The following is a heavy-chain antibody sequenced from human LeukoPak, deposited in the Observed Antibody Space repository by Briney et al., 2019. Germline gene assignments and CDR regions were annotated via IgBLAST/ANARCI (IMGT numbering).Heavy chain of an antibody. D-gene: IGHD3-10*01. J-gene: IGHJ4*02. CDR1: GFTFSSYS. V-gene: IGHV3-30*02. CDR3: AKDSRSGSYYPKYFDY. CDR2: IRNDGSNK. Sequence: PGGSLRLSCAASGFTFSSYSMHWVRQAPGKGLEWVSFIRNDGSNKYYADSVKGRFTISRDNSKNTLYLQMNSLRAEDTAVYYCAKDSRSGSYYPKYFDYWGQGTLVTVSS.